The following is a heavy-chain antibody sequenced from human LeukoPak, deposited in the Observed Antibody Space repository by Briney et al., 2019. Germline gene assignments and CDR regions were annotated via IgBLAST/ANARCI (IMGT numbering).Heavy chain of an antibody. Sequence: GGSLRLSCAASGFTFSKSWLSWLGQTPEKGLEWVANIKEDGSAKYYVESVKGRFTISKDNAKNSLYLQMNSLRAEDTAVYYCAKDDEGYYWGQGILVTVSS. CDR1: GFTFSKSW. V-gene: IGHV3-7*04. D-gene: IGHD3-3*01. J-gene: IGHJ4*02. CDR3: AKDDEGYY. CDR2: IKEDGSAK.